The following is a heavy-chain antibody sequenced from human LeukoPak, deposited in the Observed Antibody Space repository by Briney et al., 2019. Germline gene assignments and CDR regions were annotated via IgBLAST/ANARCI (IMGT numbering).Heavy chain of an antibody. D-gene: IGHD1-26*01. Sequence: PGGSLRLSCAASGFTFSSYEMNWVRQAPGKWLEWVSYISSSGSTIYYADSVKGRFTISRDNAKNSLYLQMNSLRAEDTAVYYCAREELLNGMDVWGQGTTVTVSS. CDR1: GFTFSSYE. CDR2: ISSSGSTI. CDR3: AREELLNGMDV. V-gene: IGHV3-48*03. J-gene: IGHJ6*02.